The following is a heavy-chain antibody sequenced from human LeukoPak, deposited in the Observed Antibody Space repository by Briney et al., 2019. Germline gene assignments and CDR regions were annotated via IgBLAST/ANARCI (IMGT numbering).Heavy chain of an antibody. Sequence: SETLSLTCAVYGGSFSGYYWSWIRQPPGKGLEWIGEINHSGSTNYNPSLKSRVTISVDTSKNQFSLKLSSVTAADTAVYYCARVRGYGGHGGDHWGQGTLVTVSS. CDR3: ARVRGYGGHGGDH. J-gene: IGHJ4*02. CDR1: GGSFSGYY. CDR2: INHSGST. V-gene: IGHV4-34*01. D-gene: IGHD4-23*01.